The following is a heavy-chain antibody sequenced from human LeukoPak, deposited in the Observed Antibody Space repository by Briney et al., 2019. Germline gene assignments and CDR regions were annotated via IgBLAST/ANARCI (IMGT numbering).Heavy chain of an antibody. V-gene: IGHV3-48*02. J-gene: IGHJ4*02. CDR1: GFTFSSYS. CDR2: ISSSSSTI. D-gene: IGHD2-15*01. Sequence: TGGSLRLSCAASGFTFSSYSMNWVRQAPGKGLEWVSYISSSSSTIYYADSVKGRFTISRDNAKNSLYLQMNSLRDEDTAVYYCARGLVVVAATPVDYWGQGTLVTVSS. CDR3: ARGLVVVAATPVDY.